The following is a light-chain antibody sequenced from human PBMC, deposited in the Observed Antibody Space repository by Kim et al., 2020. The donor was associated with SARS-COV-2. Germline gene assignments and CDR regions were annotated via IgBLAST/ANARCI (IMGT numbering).Light chain of an antibody. Sequence: DIQLTHSPPFLSASVGDRVTITCRASQGISTYLAWYQQIPGKAPKLLIYRASTLQSGVPSRFSGSGSGTEFTLTISNLQPEDFAIYYCQQLNSYPWTFGQGTMVDIK. V-gene: IGKV1-9*01. CDR3: QQLNSYPWT. CDR1: QGISTY. J-gene: IGKJ1*01. CDR2: RAS.